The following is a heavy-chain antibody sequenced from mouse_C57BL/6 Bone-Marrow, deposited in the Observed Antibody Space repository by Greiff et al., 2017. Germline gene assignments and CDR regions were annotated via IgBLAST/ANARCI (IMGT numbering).Heavy chain of an antibody. J-gene: IGHJ2*01. CDR1: GYTFTSYG. CDR2: IYPRSGNT. D-gene: IGHD3-1*01. V-gene: IGHV1-81*01. Sequence: VHLVESGAELARPGASVKLSCKASGYTFTSYGISWVKQRTGQGLEWIGEIYPRSGNTYYNEKFKGKATLTADKSSSTAYMELRSLTSEDSAVYLCTRGGTREVYGGQRPTLTV. CDR3: TRGGTREVY.